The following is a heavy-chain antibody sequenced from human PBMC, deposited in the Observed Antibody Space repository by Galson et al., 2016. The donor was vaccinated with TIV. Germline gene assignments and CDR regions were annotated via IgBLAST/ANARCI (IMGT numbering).Heavy chain of an antibody. CDR1: GASISTSSNY. V-gene: IGHV4-39*01. Sequence: SETLSLTCSVSGASISTSSNYWVWIRQPPGRGLEWIGTIFHSGSTWYNPSLKSRVTISVDTSKRQFSLKVNSVTGADTAVYYCARRHQWLGGSFDGWGQGTTVTVSS. CDR3: ARRHQWLGGSFDG. CDR2: IFHSGST. D-gene: IGHD6-19*01. J-gene: IGHJ3*01.